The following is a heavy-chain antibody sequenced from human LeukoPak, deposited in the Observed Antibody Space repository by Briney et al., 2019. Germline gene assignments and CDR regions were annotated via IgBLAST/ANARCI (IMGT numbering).Heavy chain of an antibody. CDR1: GFTFSSYG. CDR3: ARDIVPDSSSWSDLDY. J-gene: IGHJ4*02. D-gene: IGHD6-13*01. CDR2: IWYDGSNK. Sequence: PGGSLRLSCAASGFTFSSYGMHWVRQAPGKGLEWVAVIWYDGSNKYYADSVKGRFTISRDNSKNTLYLQMNSLRAEDTAVYYCARDIVPDSSSWSDLDYWGQGTLVTVSS. V-gene: IGHV3-33*01.